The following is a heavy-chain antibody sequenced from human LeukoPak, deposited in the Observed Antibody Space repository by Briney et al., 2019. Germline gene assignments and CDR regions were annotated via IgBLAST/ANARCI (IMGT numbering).Heavy chain of an antibody. CDR1: GFTFSSYW. J-gene: IGHJ6*03. CDR2: IRTDGTIT. D-gene: IGHD1/OR15-1a*01. CDR3: AREGTGSYMDV. V-gene: IGHV3-74*03. Sequence: PGGSLRLSCAASGFTFSSYWMHWVRQAPGKGLVWVSRIRTDGTITTYADSVKGRFSISRDNAKNTLYLQVNSLRVEDTAVCYCAREGTGSYMDVWGKGTTVTVSS.